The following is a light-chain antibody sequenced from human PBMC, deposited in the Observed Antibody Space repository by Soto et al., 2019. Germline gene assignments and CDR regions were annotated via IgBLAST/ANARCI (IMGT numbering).Light chain of an antibody. J-gene: IGKJ3*01. Sequence: EIVLTQSPDTLSLSPGERVTLSCRASQSVGSDYVAWYQQKPGQAPRLLIYGASIRATGLPARFSGSGSGTDVSLTIISMEAEDFLVYYCQQYGGAPSTFGPGTKVDIK. CDR2: GAS. V-gene: IGKV3-20*01. CDR3: QQYGGAPST. CDR1: QSVGSDY.